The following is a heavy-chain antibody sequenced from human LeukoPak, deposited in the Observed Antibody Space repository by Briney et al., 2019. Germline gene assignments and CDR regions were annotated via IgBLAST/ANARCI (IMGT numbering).Heavy chain of an antibody. Sequence: ETLSLTCTVSGGSISSYYWSWVRQAPGKGLEWVSVIYSGGSTYYADSVKGRFTISRDNSKNTLYLQMNSLRAEDTAVYYCARLYDILTARYYYGMDVWGQGTTVTVSS. CDR3: ARLYDILTARYYYGMDV. CDR2: IYSGGST. CDR1: GGSISSYY. J-gene: IGHJ6*02. V-gene: IGHV3-66*04. D-gene: IGHD3-9*01.